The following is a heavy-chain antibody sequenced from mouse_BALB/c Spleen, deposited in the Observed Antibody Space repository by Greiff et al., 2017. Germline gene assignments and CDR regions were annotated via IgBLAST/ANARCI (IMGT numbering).Heavy chain of an antibody. J-gene: IGHJ2*01. CDR1: GYTFSSYW. CDR3: ARSGYYGNQYYFDY. Sequence: VQLQQSGAELMKPGASVKISCKATGYTFSSYWIEWVKQRPGHGLEWIGEILPGSGSTNYNEKFKGKATFTADTSSNTAYMQLSSLTSEDSAVYYCARSGYYGNQYYFDYWGQGTTLTVSS. V-gene: IGHV1-9*01. D-gene: IGHD2-1*01. CDR2: ILPGSGST.